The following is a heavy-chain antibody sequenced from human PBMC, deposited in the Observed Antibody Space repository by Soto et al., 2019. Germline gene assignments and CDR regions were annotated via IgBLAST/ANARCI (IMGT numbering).Heavy chain of an antibody. V-gene: IGHV3-30*03. D-gene: IGHD3-10*01. Sequence: ESGGGVVQPGRSLRLSCAASGFTFISYGMHWVRQAPGKGLEWVAVISYDGSNKYYADSVKGRFTISRDNNKNTLYLQMNSLTAEDPEVCYCAREVEGGAINCFDYWGQGTLVTVSS. CDR1: GFTFISYG. J-gene: IGHJ4*02. CDR2: ISYDGSNK. CDR3: AREVEGGAINCFDY.